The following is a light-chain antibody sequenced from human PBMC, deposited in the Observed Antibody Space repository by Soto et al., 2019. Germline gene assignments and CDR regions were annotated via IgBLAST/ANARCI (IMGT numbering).Light chain of an antibody. Sequence: QSVLTQPPSASGTPGQTVTISSSGSSSNIGSNYVFWYQHLPGTAPKLLIYGNNQRPSGVPDRFSGSRSGTSASLAISGLRPEDEADYYCAVWDASLSGVVFGGGTELTVL. V-gene: IGLV1-47*01. CDR2: GNN. J-gene: IGLJ3*02. CDR3: AVWDASLSGVV. CDR1: SSNIGSNY.